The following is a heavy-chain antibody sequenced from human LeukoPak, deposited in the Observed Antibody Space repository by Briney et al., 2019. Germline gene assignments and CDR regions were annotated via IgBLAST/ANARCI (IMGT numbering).Heavy chain of an antibody. Sequence: GGSLRLSCAASGFTFSSYAMSWVRQAPGKGLEWVSSISSSYSYIYYADSVKGRFTISRDNAKNSLYLQMNSLRAEDTAVYYCARDLSEDMGAYWGQGTLVTVSS. CDR1: GFTFSSYA. V-gene: IGHV3-21*01. D-gene: IGHD2-15*01. J-gene: IGHJ4*02. CDR3: ARDLSEDMGAY. CDR2: ISSSYSYI.